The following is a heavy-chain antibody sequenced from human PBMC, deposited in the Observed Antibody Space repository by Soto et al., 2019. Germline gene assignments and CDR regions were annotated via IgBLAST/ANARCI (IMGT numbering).Heavy chain of an antibody. J-gene: IGHJ4*02. CDR3: ARGSGWFGIDY. D-gene: IGHD6-19*01. CDR1: GGSFSGYY. Sequence: LSLTCAVYGGSFSGYYWSWIRQPPGKGLEWIGEINHSGSTNYNPSLKSRVTISVDTSKNQFSLKLSSVTAADTAVYYCARGSGWFGIDYWGQGTLVTVSS. V-gene: IGHV4-34*01. CDR2: INHSGST.